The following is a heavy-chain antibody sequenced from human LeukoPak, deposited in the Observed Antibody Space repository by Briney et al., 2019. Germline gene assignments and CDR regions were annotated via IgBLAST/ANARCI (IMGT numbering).Heavy chain of an antibody. CDR3: ARVNWGLYYFDY. Sequence: ASVKVSCKASGGTFSSYAISWVRQAPGQGLEWMGGIIPIFGTANYAQKFQGRVTITADESTSTAYMGLSSLRSEDTAVYYCARVNWGLYYFDYWGQGTLVTVSS. CDR1: GGTFSSYA. CDR2: IIPIFGTA. D-gene: IGHD7-27*01. V-gene: IGHV1-69*13. J-gene: IGHJ4*02.